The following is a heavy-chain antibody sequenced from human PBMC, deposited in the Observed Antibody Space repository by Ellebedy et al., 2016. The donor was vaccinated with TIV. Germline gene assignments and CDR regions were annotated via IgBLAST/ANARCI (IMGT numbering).Heavy chain of an antibody. Sequence: PGGSLRLSCAASGFTFSSYAMSWVRQAPGKGLEWVSAISGSGGSTYYADSVKGRFTISRDNFKNTLYLQMNSLRAEDTAVYYCARDPSSIAAAGRGDYWGQGTLVTVSS. V-gene: IGHV3-23*01. D-gene: IGHD6-13*01. CDR1: GFTFSSYA. J-gene: IGHJ4*02. CDR3: ARDPSSIAAAGRGDY. CDR2: ISGSGGST.